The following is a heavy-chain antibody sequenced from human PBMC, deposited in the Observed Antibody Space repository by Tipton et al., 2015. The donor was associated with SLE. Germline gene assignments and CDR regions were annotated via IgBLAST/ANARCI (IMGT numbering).Heavy chain of an antibody. CDR2: IYYSGST. D-gene: IGHD1-1*01. J-gene: IGHJ6*02. Sequence: LRLSCTVSGGSISSSSYYWGWIRQPPGKGLEWIGSIYYSGSTYYNPSLKSRVTISVDTSKNQFSLKLSSVTAADTAVYYCARAWYNWNVDGMDVWGQGTTVTVSS. CDR1: GGSISSSSYY. CDR3: ARAWYNWNVDGMDV. V-gene: IGHV4-39*01.